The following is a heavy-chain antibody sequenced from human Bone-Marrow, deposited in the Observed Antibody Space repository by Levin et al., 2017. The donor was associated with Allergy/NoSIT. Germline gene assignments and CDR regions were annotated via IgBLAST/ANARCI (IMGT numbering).Heavy chain of an antibody. CDR2: IYSGRST. V-gene: IGHV3-66*02. J-gene: IGHJ4*02. Sequence: GGSLRLSCAVSGFSVSSNYMSWVRQAPGKGLEWVSIIYSGRSTFYADSVKGRFTISRDNSKNTLYLQMNSLRLEDTAMYYCARDPEGIEAPPTTFWGQGTLVTVSS. CDR3: ARDPEGIEAPPTTF. CDR1: GFSVSSNY. D-gene: IGHD6-13*01.